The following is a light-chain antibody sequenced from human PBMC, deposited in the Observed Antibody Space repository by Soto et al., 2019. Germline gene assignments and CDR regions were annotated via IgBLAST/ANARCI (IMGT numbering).Light chain of an antibody. CDR1: RSISDW. CDR2: DAS. CDR3: QQYNSYS. V-gene: IGKV1-5*01. Sequence: DIQMTQSPSSLSPSVGDRVTITCRASRSISDWLAWYQQKPGKAPELLIFDASNLKSGVPSRFSGSGSGTEFTLTISSLQPDDFATYYCQQYNSYSFGQGTRLEIK. J-gene: IGKJ5*01.